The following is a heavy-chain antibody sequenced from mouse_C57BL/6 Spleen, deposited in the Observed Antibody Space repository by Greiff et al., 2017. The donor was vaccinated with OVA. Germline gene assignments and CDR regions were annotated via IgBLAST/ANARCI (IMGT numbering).Heavy chain of an antibody. D-gene: IGHD2-1*01. CDR2: INPNNGGT. CDR1: GYTFTDYY. CDR3: ARGGNYDY. Sequence: EVQLQQSGPELVKPGASVKISCKASGYTFTDYYMNWVKQSHGKSLEWIGDINPNNGGTSYNQKFKGKATLTVDKSSSTAYMELRSLTSEDSAVYYCARGGNYDYWGKGTTLTVSS. J-gene: IGHJ2*01. V-gene: IGHV1-26*01.